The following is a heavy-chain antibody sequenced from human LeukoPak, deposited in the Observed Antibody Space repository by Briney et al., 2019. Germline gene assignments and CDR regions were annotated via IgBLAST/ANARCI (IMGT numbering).Heavy chain of an antibody. D-gene: IGHD2-8*01. CDR2: ISISGGST. CDR1: GFTFSSYA. J-gene: IGHJ4*02. V-gene: IGHV3-23*01. CDR3: ARGIGEYTNGHFDL. Sequence: PGGSLRLPCAASGFTFSSYAMSWVRQAPGKGLEWVSIISISGGSTYYADSVKGRFTISRDNSKNRLYLQMNSLRVEDTAVYYCARGIGEYTNGHFDLWGQGALVTVSS.